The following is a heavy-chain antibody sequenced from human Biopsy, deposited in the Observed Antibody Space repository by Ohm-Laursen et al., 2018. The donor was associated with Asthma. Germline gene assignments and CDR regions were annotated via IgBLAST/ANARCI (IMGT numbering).Heavy chain of an antibody. Sequence: SQTLSLTCSVSADSISSNNFYWGWIRQPPGKGLEWIATISYTGSTYYNPSLKSRDTLSVPTSKNQFSLKRTCVTAADTAVYYCARHSGNYYAQLNYWGQGTLVTVSS. CDR2: ISYTGST. D-gene: IGHD1-26*01. J-gene: IGHJ4*02. V-gene: IGHV4-39*01. CDR3: ARHSGNYYAQLNY. CDR1: ADSISSNNFY.